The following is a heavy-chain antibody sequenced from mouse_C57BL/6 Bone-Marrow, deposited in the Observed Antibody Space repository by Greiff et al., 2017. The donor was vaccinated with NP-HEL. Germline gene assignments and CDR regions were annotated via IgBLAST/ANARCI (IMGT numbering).Heavy chain of an antibody. V-gene: IGHV1-69*01. Sequence: VQLQQPGAELVMPGASVKLSCKASGYTFTSYWMHWVKQRPGQGLEWIGEIDPSDSYTNYNQKFKGKSTLTVDKSSSTAYMQLSSLTSEDSAVYYCARLAPYYAMDYWGQGTSVTVSS. J-gene: IGHJ4*01. CDR2: IDPSDSYT. CDR1: GYTFTSYW. CDR3: ARLAPYYAMDY.